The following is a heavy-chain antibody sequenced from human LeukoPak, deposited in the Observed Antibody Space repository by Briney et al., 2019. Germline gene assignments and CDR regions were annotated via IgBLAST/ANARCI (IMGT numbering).Heavy chain of an antibody. J-gene: IGHJ4*02. CDR1: GGSISSSSYY. D-gene: IGHD6-13*01. CDR3: ASFPNPYSSSWYPGPH. V-gene: IGHV4-39*07. CDR2: IYYSGST. Sequence: PSETLSLTCTVSGGSISSSSYYWGWIRQPPGKGLEWIGSIYYSGSTYYNPSLKSRVTISVDTSKNQFSLKLSSVTAADTAVYYCASFPNPYSSSWYPGPHWGQGTLVTVSS.